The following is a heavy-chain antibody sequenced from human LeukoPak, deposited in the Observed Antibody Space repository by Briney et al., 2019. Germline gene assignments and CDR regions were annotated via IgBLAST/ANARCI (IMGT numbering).Heavy chain of an antibody. CDR2: INHSGST. CDR3: ARGYRRYSSAGGAPYWYFDL. V-gene: IGHV4-31*03. Sequence: SETLSLTCTVSGGSISSGGYYWSWIRQHPGKGLEWIGEINHSGSTNYNPSLKSRVTISVDTSKNQFSLKLSSVTAADTAVYYRARGYRRYSSAGGAPYWYFDLWGRGTLVTVSS. J-gene: IGHJ2*01. CDR1: GGSISSGGYY. D-gene: IGHD6-19*01.